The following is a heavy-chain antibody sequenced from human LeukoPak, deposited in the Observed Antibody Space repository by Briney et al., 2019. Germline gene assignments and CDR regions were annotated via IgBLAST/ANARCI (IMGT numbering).Heavy chain of an antibody. CDR3: ARGPDTAMVTRRVELDY. Sequence: PGGSLRLSCAASGFTFSDHYMDWVRQAPGKGLEWVGRTRKKVNNFTTEYAASVKGRFTVSRDDSKNSLYLQMNSLKTEDTAVYYCARGPDTAMVTRRVELDYWGQGTLVTVSS. D-gene: IGHD5-18*01. J-gene: IGHJ4*02. V-gene: IGHV3-72*01. CDR1: GFTFSDHY. CDR2: TRKKVNNFTT.